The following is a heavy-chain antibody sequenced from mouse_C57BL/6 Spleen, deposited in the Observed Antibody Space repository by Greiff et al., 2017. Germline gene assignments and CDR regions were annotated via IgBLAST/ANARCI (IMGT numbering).Heavy chain of an antibody. CDR3: ARGGHYYGSSYDYAMDY. CDR1: GYSFTDYN. J-gene: IGHJ4*01. CDR2: INPNYGTT. D-gene: IGHD1-1*01. V-gene: IGHV1-39*01. Sequence: VQLQQSGPELVKPGASVKISCKASGYSFTDYNMNWVKQSNGKSLEWIGVINPNYGTTSYNQKFKGKATLTVDQSSSTAYMQLNSLTSEDSAVYYGARGGHYYGSSYDYAMDYWGQGTSVTVSS.